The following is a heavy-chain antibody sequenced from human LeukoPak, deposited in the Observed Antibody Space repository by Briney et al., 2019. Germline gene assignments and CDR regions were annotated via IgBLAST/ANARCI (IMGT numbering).Heavy chain of an antibody. J-gene: IGHJ4*02. CDR1: GFTFSSYE. D-gene: IGHD5-12*01. CDR3: ARGGLYGYDVFDY. CDR2: ISGSGRTM. Sequence: PGGSLRLSCAASGFTFSSYEMNWVRQAPGKGLEWLSYISGSGRTMSYADSVKGRFTISRDNAKNSLYLQMNSLRVEDTAVYHCARGGLYGYDVFDYWGQGTLVTVSS. V-gene: IGHV3-48*03.